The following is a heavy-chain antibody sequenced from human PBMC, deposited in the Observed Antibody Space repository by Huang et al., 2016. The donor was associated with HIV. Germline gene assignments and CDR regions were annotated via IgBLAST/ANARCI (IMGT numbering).Heavy chain of an antibody. Sequence: EVHLVESGGDLVQPGGSLRLSCVASGFNFSAYWMSWVRQAPGKGVEWVANIKQDGSEKNYVDSVKGRFTISRDNAKNSVYLQLTSLRAEDTAVYYCARGGIYYDVLTGRHYYYNGLDVWGQGTTVTVSS. J-gene: IGHJ6*02. D-gene: IGHD3-9*01. CDR1: GFNFSAYW. CDR2: IKQDGSEK. V-gene: IGHV3-7*01. CDR3: ARGGIYYDVLTGRHYYYNGLDV.